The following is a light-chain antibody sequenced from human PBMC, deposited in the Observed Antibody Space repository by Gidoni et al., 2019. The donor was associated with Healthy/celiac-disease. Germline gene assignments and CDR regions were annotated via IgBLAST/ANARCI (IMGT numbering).Light chain of an antibody. Sequence: QSALTQPASVSGSPGQSITISCTGTSSDVGGYNYVSWYQQHPGKAPKLMIYEVSNRPSGVPDRFSGSKSGNTASLTISGLQAEDEADYYCSSYTSSSTSYVVFGGGTKLTGL. V-gene: IGLV2-14*01. CDR1: SSDVGGYNY. CDR2: EVS. CDR3: SSYTSSSTSYVV. J-gene: IGLJ2*01.